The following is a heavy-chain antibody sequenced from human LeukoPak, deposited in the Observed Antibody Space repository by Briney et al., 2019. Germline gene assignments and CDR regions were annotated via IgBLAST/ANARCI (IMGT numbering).Heavy chain of an antibody. Sequence: GGSLRLSRAASGFTLSSYAMRWVRQAPGRGLEWISAISGNSDSTYYEDSVKGRFTISRDNSKNTLYLQMNSLRAEDTAVYYCAKARPPYYFDYWGQGTLVTVSS. CDR2: ISGNSDST. CDR1: GFTLSSYA. V-gene: IGHV3-23*01. CDR3: AKARPPYYFDY. J-gene: IGHJ4*02.